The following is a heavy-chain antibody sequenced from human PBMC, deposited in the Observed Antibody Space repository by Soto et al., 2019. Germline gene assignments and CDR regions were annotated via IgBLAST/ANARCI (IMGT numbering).Heavy chain of an antibody. J-gene: IGHJ5*02. CDR2: IDYRGNT. CDR1: GYSISTADYY. D-gene: IGHD3-10*01. V-gene: IGHV4-30-4*01. CDR3: APFGVSSKNWFDP. Sequence: PSETLSLTCTVSGYSISTADYYWSWIRQPPEKGLEWIGSIDYRGNTYYNPSLKSRLTISLDTSKSQFSLNLGSVTAADTAVYYCAPFGVSSKNWFDPWGLGTLVTVSS.